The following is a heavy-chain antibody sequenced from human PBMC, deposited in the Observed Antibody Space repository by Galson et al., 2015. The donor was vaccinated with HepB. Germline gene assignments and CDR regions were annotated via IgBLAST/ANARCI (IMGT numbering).Heavy chain of an antibody. CDR3: ARNIHPSNYYDSSGYYYYYYYGMDV. D-gene: IGHD3-22*01. CDR1: GYTFTSYG. V-gene: IGHV1-18*01. J-gene: IGHJ6*02. CDR2: ISAYNGNT. Sequence: SVKVSCKASGYTFTSYGISWVRQAPGQGLEWMGWISAYNGNTNYAQKLQGRVTMTTDTSTSTAYMELRSLRSDDTAVYYCARNIHPSNYYDSSGYYYYYYYGMDVWGQGTTVTVSS.